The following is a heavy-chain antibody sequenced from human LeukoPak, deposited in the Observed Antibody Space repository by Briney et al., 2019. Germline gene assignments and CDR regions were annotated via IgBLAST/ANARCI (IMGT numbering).Heavy chain of an antibody. V-gene: IGHV4-59*04. D-gene: IGHD3-10*01. CDR3: ARLRASMVRGVIIANYYYYYMDV. J-gene: IGHJ6*03. Sequence: SETLSLTCTVSGGFISSYYWNWIRQTPGKGLEWIGSIYYSGSTYYNPSLKSRVTISVDTSKNQFSLKLSSVTAADTAVYYCARLRASMVRGVIIANYYYYYMDVWGKGTTVTISS. CDR2: IYYSGST. CDR1: GGFISSYY.